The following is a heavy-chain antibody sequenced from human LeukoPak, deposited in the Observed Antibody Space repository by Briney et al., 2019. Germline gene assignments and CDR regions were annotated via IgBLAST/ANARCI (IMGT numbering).Heavy chain of an antibody. V-gene: IGHV3-48*03. Sequence: GGSLRLSCAASGFTFSSYEMNWVRQAPGKGLEWVSYISSSGSTIYYADSVKGRFTISRDNAKNSLYLQMNSLRAEDTAVYYCAKDSRRRYMWETKYYFDYWGQGTLVTVSS. J-gene: IGHJ4*02. D-gene: IGHD1-26*01. CDR1: GFTFSSYE. CDR3: AKDSRRRYMWETKYYFDY. CDR2: ISSSGSTI.